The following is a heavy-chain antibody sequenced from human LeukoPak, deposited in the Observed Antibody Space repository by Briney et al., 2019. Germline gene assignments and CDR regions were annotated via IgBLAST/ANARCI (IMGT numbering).Heavy chain of an antibody. CDR2: INHSGST. J-gene: IGHJ4*02. V-gene: IGHV4-34*01. CDR3: ARECSGGSCYGALDY. D-gene: IGHD2-15*01. Sequence: SETLSLTCAVYGGSFSGYYWSWIRQPPGKGLEWIGEINHSGSTNYNPSLKSRVTISVDTSKNQFSLKLSSVTAADTAVYYCARECSGGSCYGALDYWGQGTLVTVSS. CDR1: GGSFSGYY.